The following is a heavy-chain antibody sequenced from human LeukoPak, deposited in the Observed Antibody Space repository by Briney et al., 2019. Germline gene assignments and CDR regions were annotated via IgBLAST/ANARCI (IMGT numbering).Heavy chain of an antibody. V-gene: IGHV3-66*01. CDR2: IYSGGST. D-gene: IGHD1-26*01. CDR3: RWEPKY. CDR1: GFTVSNNY. J-gene: IGHJ4*02. Sequence: GGSLRLSCAASGFTVSNNYMSWVRQTPGRGLEWVSLIYSGGSTYYADSVKGRFTISRDNSKNTLYLQMNSLRAEDTAVYYCRWEPKYWGQGTLVTVSS.